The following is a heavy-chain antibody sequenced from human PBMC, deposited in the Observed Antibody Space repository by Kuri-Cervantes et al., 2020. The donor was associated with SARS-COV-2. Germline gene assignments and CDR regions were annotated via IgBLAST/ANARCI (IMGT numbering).Heavy chain of an antibody. Sequence: GESLKISCAASGFTFSSYSMNWVRQAPGKGLEWVSSISSSSSYIYYADSVKGRFTISRDNAKNSLYLQMNSLRAEDTAVYYCARGSWVTMGWYFDLWGRGILVTVSS. D-gene: IGHD1-26*01. CDR1: GFTFSSYS. J-gene: IGHJ2*01. CDR2: ISSSSSYI. CDR3: ARGSWVTMGWYFDL. V-gene: IGHV3-21*01.